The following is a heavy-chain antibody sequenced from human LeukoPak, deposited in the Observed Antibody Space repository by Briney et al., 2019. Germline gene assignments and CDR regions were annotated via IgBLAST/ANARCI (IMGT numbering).Heavy chain of an antibody. J-gene: IGHJ5*02. CDR3: ASPYSGSSDNWFDP. CDR2: INSDGSST. Sequence: GGSLRLSCAVSGFTFSNYWMHWVRHAPGKGLVWVSRINSDGSSTSYADSVKGRFTISRDNAKNTLYLQMNSLRAEDTAVYYCASPYSGSSDNWFDPWGQGTLVTVSS. V-gene: IGHV3-74*01. CDR1: GFTFSNYW. D-gene: IGHD6-19*01.